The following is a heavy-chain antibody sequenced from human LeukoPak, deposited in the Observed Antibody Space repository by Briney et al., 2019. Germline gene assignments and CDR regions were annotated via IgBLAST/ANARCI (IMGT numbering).Heavy chain of an antibody. Sequence: GGSLRLSCAASGFISSSYWMHWVRQPPGKGLVYIACINTDGFSTSYADSVKGRFTISRDNAKNTLYLQMNSLKTEDTAVYYCTKSGTAIVGTTAAYYFDYWGQGTLVTVSS. CDR3: TKSGTAIVGTTAAYYFDY. D-gene: IGHD1-26*01. J-gene: IGHJ4*02. V-gene: IGHV3-74*01. CDR1: GFISSSYW. CDR2: INTDGFST.